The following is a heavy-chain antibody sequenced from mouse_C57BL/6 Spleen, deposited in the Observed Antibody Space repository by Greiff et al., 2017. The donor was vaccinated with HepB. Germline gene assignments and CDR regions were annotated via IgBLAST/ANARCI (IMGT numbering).Heavy chain of an antibody. CDR3: ASLYVGYYGWFAY. D-gene: IGHD2-3*01. V-gene: IGHV1-4*01. J-gene: IGHJ3*01. Sequence: VQLQQSGAELARPGASVKMSCKASGYTFTSYTMHWVKQRPGQGLEWIGYINPSSGYTKYNQKFKDKATLTADKSSSTAYMQLSSLTSEDSAVYYCASLYVGYYGWFAYWGQGTLVTVSS. CDR1: GYTFTSYT. CDR2: INPSSGYT.